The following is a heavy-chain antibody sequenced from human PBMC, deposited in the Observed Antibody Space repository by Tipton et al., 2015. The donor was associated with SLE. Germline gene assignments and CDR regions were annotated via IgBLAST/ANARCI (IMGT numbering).Heavy chain of an antibody. J-gene: IGHJ5*02. CDR3: ARGYSSSWYPAETAYWFDP. D-gene: IGHD6-13*01. Sequence: LRLSCTVSGGSISSYYWSWIRQPAGKGLEWIGRIYTSGSTNYNPSLKSRVTISVDTSKNQFSLKLSSVTAADTAVYYCARGYSSSWYPAETAYWFDPWGQGTLVTVSS. CDR1: GGSISSYY. CDR2: IYTSGST. V-gene: IGHV4-4*07.